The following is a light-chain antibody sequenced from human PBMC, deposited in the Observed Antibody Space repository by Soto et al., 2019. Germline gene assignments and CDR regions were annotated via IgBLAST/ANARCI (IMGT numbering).Light chain of an antibody. V-gene: IGKV3-20*01. Sequence: EIVFTPSPDTMSLSPGESAPLSCRASQSVSGNYLAWYQQKPGQAPRLIIYGASSGATGIPDRFRGSGSGTDFTLTINRLEPEEFALYYCQQYGSSPTFGQGTKVDIK. J-gene: IGKJ1*01. CDR2: GAS. CDR1: QSVSGNY. CDR3: QQYGSSPT.